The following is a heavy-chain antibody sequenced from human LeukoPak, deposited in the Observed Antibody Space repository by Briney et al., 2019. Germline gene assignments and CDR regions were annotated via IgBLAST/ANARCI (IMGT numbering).Heavy chain of an antibody. Sequence: GGSLRLSCAASGLTFSGSAMSWVRQAPGKGLEWVSAISGSGGSTYYADSVKGRFTISRDNSKNTLYLQMNRLSAEDTAVYYCAKELTYDVITMIVVVKNDYWGQGTLVTVSS. D-gene: IGHD3-22*01. CDR2: ISGSGGST. J-gene: IGHJ4*02. CDR1: GLTFSGSA. CDR3: AKELTYDVITMIVVVKNDY. V-gene: IGHV3-23*01.